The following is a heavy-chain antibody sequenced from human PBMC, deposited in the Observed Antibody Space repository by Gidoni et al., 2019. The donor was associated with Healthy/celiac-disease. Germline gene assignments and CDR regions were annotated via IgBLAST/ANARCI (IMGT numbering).Heavy chain of an antibody. D-gene: IGHD3-10*01. CDR1: RFTVSSNY. CDR2: IDSGGST. J-gene: IGHJ4*02. CDR3: ARGSRVGELFFDY. Sequence: VQLVGTGGGLLQHGGSMRLSCAAFRFTVSSNYMSLVRQAPGKGMEWVAVIDSGGSTDYEDYGKGRFTISRDNAKNTLYLKRNRLRDEDTDVYYCARGSRVGELFFDYWGQGTLVTVSS. V-gene: IGHV3-53*02.